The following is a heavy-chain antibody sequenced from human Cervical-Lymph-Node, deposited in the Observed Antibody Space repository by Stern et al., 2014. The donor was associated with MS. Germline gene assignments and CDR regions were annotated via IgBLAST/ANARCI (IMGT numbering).Heavy chain of an antibody. CDR2: IIPIFGVT. CDR3: ARHFDWLLGAEDYGMDV. V-gene: IGHV1-69*01. J-gene: IGHJ6*02. D-gene: IGHD3-9*01. Sequence: QVQLVQSGAEVKQPGSSLKVSCKASGGTFRSYGFRWVRQAPGKGLEWVGGIIPIFGVTNYEQKYQGRVTIIADESTNTVYMELSSLRSEDTAVYYCARHFDWLLGAEDYGMDVWGQGTTVTVSS. CDR1: GGTFRSYG.